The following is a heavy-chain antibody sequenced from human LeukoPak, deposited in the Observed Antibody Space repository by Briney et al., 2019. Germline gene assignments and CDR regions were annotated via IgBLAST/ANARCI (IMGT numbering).Heavy chain of an antibody. CDR3: ASSSSSWNFDY. Sequence: GGSLRLSCAASGFTFSSYSMNWVRQAPGKGLEWVSSISSSSSYIYYADSVKGRFTISRDNAKNSPYLQMNSLRAEDTAVYYCASSSSSWNFDYWGQGTLVTVSS. V-gene: IGHV3-21*01. J-gene: IGHJ4*02. CDR2: ISSSSSYI. CDR1: GFTFSSYS. D-gene: IGHD6-13*01.